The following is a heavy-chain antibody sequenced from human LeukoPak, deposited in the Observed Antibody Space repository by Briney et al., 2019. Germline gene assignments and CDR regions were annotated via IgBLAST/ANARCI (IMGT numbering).Heavy chain of an antibody. CDR1: GGSISSGSYY. CDR3: ARLDYGDRDY. V-gene: IGHV4-39*01. CDR2: IYYSGST. D-gene: IGHD4-17*01. J-gene: IGHJ4*02. Sequence: SETLSLTCTVSGGSISSGSYYWGWISQPPGKGLEWIGSIYYSGSTYYNPSLKSRVTISVDTSKNQLSLKLSSVTATDTAVYYCARLDYGDRDYWGQGTLVTVPS.